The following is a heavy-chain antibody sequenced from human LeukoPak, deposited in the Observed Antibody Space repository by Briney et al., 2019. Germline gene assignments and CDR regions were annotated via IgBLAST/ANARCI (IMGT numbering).Heavy chain of an antibody. CDR1: GYTFSNYG. CDR3: AGDHEPGIAVAENAFDI. CDR2: ISGYNGNT. Sequence: VASVELSCKASGYTFSNYGISWVRQAPGQGLEWLGWISGYNGNTNYAEKLQGGVTMTTNTSTSTAYMELRSLRSDDTAVYYCAGDHEPGIAVAENAFDIWGQGTMVTVSS. D-gene: IGHD6-19*01. V-gene: IGHV1-18*01. J-gene: IGHJ3*02.